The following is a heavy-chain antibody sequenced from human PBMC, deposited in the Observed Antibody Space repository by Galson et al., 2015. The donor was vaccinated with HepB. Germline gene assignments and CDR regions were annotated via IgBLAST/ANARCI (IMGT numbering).Heavy chain of an antibody. J-gene: IGHJ4*02. CDR3: AREVGSGNCNVLDY. Sequence: TLSLTCAVSGGSISSGGYFWSWIRQLPGKGLEWIGYIYQSGSTYYNPSLKSRVTILGDRSKNQFSLKLSSVTAADTAVYYCAREVGSGNCNVLDYWGQGTLVTVSS. CDR1: GGSISSGGYF. V-gene: IGHV4-30-2*01. D-gene: IGHD1-1*01. CDR2: IYQSGST.